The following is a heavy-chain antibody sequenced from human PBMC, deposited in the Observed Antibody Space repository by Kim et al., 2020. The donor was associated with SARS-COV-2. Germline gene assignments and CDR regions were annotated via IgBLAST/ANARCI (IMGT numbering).Heavy chain of an antibody. CDR2: ISWNSGSI. V-gene: IGHV3-9*01. J-gene: IGHJ4*02. Sequence: GGSLRLSCAASGFTFDDYAMHWVRQAPGKGLEWVSGISWNSGSIGYVDSVKGRFTISRDNAKNSLYLQMNSLRIEDTALYYCAKDPQRNLAVGFDYWGQG. D-gene: IGHD6-19*01. CDR3: AKDPQRNLAVGFDY. CDR1: GFTFDDYA.